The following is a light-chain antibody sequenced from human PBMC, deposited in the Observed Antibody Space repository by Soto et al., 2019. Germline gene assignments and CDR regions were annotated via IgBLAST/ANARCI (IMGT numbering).Light chain of an antibody. Sequence: EIVLTQSPGTLSFSPGERATLSCRAIQSVSSSNLAWYQQKPGQAPRLLIYGASSRATGIPDRFSGSGSGTDFTLTISRLEPEDFAVYYCQQYGSSPLITFGQGTRLEIK. CDR1: QSVSSSN. V-gene: IGKV3-20*01. CDR3: QQYGSSPLIT. J-gene: IGKJ5*01. CDR2: GAS.